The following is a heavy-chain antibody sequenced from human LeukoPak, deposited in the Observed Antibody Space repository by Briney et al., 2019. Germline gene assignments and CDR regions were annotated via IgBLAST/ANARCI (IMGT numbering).Heavy chain of an antibody. D-gene: IGHD6-19*01. J-gene: IGHJ4*02. CDR3: AKFPGYSSGHAADY. CDR1: GFTFSQYS. CDR2: IRSSSET. V-gene: IGHV3-23*01. Sequence: SGGSLRLSCAASGFTFSQYSMNWVRQAPGKGLEWVSHIRSSSETFYADSVKGRFTISRDNSKNTLYLQMNSLRAEDTAVYYCAKFPGYSSGHAADYWGQGTLVTVSS.